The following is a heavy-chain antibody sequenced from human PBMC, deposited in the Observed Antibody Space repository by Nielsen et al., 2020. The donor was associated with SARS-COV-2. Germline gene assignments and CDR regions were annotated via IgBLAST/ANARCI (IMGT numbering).Heavy chain of an antibody. Sequence: GGSLRLSCAASGFTFSSYAMSWVRQAPGKGLEWVSAISGSGGSTYYADSVKGRFTISRDNSKNTLYLQMNSLRAEDTAVYYCARDVLREKVQGMDVWGQGTTVTVSS. V-gene: IGHV3-23*01. D-gene: IGHD1-26*01. CDR1: GFTFSSYA. CDR2: ISGSGGST. CDR3: ARDVLREKVQGMDV. J-gene: IGHJ6*02.